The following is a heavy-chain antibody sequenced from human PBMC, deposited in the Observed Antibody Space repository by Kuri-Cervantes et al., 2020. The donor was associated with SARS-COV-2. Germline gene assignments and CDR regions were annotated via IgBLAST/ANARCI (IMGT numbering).Heavy chain of an antibody. CDR2: IYPRDFNT. Sequence: GESLKISCKASGYTFTNSYIGWVRHVPGRALEWMAIIYPRDFNTKYNPSFEGLVTISADRSISTIYLQWVSLKASGTAIYYCAKMEDLREFFQPWGQGTLVTVSS. D-gene: IGHD1-1*01. V-gene: IGHV5-51*01. J-gene: IGHJ1*01. CDR3: AKMEDLREFFQP. CDR1: GYTFTNSY.